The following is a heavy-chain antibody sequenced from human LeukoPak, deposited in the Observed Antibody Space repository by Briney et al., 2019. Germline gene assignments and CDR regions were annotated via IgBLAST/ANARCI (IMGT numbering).Heavy chain of an antibody. V-gene: IGHV1-18*01. J-gene: IGHJ2*01. CDR2: ISAYNGNT. Sequence: ASVKVSCKASGYAFTSYGISWVRQAPGQGLEWMGWISAYNGNTNYAQKLQGRVTMTTDTSTSTAYMELRSLRSDDTAVYYCARVENGSGSRYFDLWGRGTLVTVSS. CDR1: GYAFTSYG. D-gene: IGHD3-10*01. CDR3: ARVENGSGSRYFDL.